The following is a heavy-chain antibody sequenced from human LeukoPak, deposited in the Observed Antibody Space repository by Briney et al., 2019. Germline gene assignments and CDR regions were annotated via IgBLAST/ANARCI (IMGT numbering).Heavy chain of an antibody. V-gene: IGHV1-69*13. CDR2: IIPIFGTA. CDR1: GGTFSSYA. Sequence: SVKVSCKASGGTFSSYAISWVQQAPGQGLEWMGGIIPIFGTANYAQKFQGRVTITADESTSTAYMELSSLRSEDTAVYYCARSERDATVTTDYWGQGTLVTVSS. D-gene: IGHD4-17*01. J-gene: IGHJ4*02. CDR3: ARSERDATVTTDY.